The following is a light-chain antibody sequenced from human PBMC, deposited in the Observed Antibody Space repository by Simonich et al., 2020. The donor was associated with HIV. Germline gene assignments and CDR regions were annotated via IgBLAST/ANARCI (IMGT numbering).Light chain of an antibody. CDR2: EGS. Sequence: QSALTQPASVSGSPGQSITISCTGTSIDVGSYNLVSWYQQTPGKAPKLIIYEGSKRPSGFSNRFSGSKSGNTASLTISGLQAEDEADYYCCSYTSSSTLVFGGGTKLTVL. CDR1: SIDVGSYNL. J-gene: IGLJ3*02. V-gene: IGLV2-14*02. CDR3: CSYTSSSTLV.